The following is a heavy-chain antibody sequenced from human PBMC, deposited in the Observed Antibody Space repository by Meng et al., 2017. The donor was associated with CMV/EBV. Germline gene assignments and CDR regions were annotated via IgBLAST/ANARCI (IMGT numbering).Heavy chain of an antibody. CDR1: GFTFSGYA. CDR2: ISYDGSNK. J-gene: IGHJ6*02. V-gene: IGHV3-30*04. Sequence: GESLKISCAASGFTFSGYAMHWVRQAPGKGLEWVAVISYDGSNKYYVDSVKGRFTISRDNSKNTLYLQMNSLRAEDTAVYYCARDRITMIVRGVYGMDVWGQGTTVTVSS. CDR3: ARDRITMIVRGVYGMDV. D-gene: IGHD3-22*01.